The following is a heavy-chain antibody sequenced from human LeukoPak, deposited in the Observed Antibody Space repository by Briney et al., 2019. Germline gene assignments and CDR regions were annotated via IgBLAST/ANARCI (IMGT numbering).Heavy chain of an antibody. J-gene: IGHJ4*02. CDR1: GGSISSYY. V-gene: IGHV4-59*01. D-gene: IGHD6-19*01. CDR3: ARDGYSSGWSFDY. CDR2: IYYSGST. Sequence: SETLSLTCTVSGGSISSYYWSWIRQPPGKGLEWIGYIYYSGSTNYNPSLKSRVSISVDTSKNQFSLKLSSVTAADTAVYYCARDGYSSGWSFDYRGQGTLVTVSS.